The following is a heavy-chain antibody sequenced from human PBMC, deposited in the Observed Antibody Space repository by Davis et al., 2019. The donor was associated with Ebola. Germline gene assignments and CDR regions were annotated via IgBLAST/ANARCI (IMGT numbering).Heavy chain of an antibody. V-gene: IGHV6-1*01. CDR1: GVSISRHY. J-gene: IGHJ3*02. D-gene: IGHD7-27*01. CDR2: TYYRSKWYN. CDR3: AAGEDAFDI. Sequence: PSETLSLTCTVSGVSISRHYWSWIRQSPSRGLEWLGRTYYRSKWYNDYAVSVKSRITINPDTSKNQFSLQLNSVTPEDTAVYYCAAGEDAFDIWGQGTMVTVSS.